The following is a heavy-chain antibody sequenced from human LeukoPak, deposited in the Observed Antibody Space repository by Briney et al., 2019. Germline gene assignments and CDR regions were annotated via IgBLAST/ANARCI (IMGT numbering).Heavy chain of an antibody. V-gene: IGHV3-30*18. CDR3: AKDGSSSSWYYFDY. Sequence: SGRSLRLSCSASGFTFSSDGMHWVRQAPGKGLEWVAVISYDGSNKYYADSVKGRFTISRDNSKNTLYLQMNSLRAEDAAVYYCAKDGSSSSWYYFDYWGQGTLVTVSS. D-gene: IGHD6-6*01. CDR2: ISYDGSNK. J-gene: IGHJ4*02. CDR1: GFTFSSDG.